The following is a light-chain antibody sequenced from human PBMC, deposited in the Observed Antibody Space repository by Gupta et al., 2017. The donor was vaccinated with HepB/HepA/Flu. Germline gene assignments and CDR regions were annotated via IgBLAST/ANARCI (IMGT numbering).Light chain of an antibody. J-gene: IGLJ2*01. CDR2: RNN. CDR3: STWDSTLSAVL. Sequence: QAGLTQPPSVSKGLRQTATLTCTGNTNNIGNQGATWLQQHQGHPPKLLSYRNNNRPSGISERFSASRSGNTASLTITGLLPEDEADYYCSTWDSTLSAVLFGGGPKLTVL. CDR1: TNNIGNQG. V-gene: IGLV10-54*04.